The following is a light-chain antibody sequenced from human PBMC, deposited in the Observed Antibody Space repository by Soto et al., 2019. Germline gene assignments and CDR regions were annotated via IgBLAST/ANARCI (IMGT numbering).Light chain of an antibody. CDR1: SSNIGSNT. CDR3: AAWDDSLNAVV. J-gene: IGLJ2*01. Sequence: QSVLTQPPSASGTPGQRVTISCSGSSSNIGSNTVNWYQQLPGTAPKLLIYSNNQRPSGVPDRFSGSKSGTSASLAISGLQSEDEADYYCAAWDDSLNAVVFGGGTKGPS. V-gene: IGLV1-44*01. CDR2: SNN.